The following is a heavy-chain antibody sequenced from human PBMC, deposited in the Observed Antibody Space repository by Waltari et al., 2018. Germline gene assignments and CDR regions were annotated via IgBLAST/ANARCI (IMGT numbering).Heavy chain of an antibody. CDR2: VYHSGFT. Sequence: QVQLQESGPGLVKPSETLSLMCTVSGYSTSSVYYWGWVRQPPGKGLEWVGSVYHSGFTYYTPTLERRVTIAVDTSKRQVSLKLSAVTAADTAVYYCARAGNACDYWGQGILVTVSS. D-gene: IGHD2-2*01. V-gene: IGHV4-38-2*02. CDR1: GYSTSSVYY. J-gene: IGHJ4*02. CDR3: ARAGNACDY.